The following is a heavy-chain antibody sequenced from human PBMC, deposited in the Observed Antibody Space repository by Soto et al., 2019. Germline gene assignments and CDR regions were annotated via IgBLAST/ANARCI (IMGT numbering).Heavy chain of an antibody. D-gene: IGHD3-10*01. V-gene: IGHV4-4*02. CDR1: GVSLTSGNW. Sequence: PSETLSLTCAVSGVSLTSGNWWTWVRQSPQRGLEYIGEIFHDGTANYYPSFERRVAMSVDTSRNQFSLKLTSVTAADTAVYFCERLVYDTRLNYMYFDFWGPGTLV. CDR2: IFHDGTA. J-gene: IGHJ4*02. CDR3: ERLVYDTRLNYMYFDF.